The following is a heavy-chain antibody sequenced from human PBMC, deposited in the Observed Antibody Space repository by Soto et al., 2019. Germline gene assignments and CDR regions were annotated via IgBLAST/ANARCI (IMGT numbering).Heavy chain of an antibody. Sequence: PSETLSLTCTVSGGSISRYYWSWIRQPPGKGLEWIGYIYYSGSTNYNASLKSRVTISVDTSKNQFSLKLSSVTAADTAVYYCARHGAPKVPYGSGRHYYYYYYLDVWGKGTTVTVSS. V-gene: IGHV4-59*08. CDR2: IYYSGST. CDR3: ARHGAPKVPYGSGRHYYYYYYLDV. CDR1: GGSISRYY. D-gene: IGHD3-10*01. J-gene: IGHJ6*03.